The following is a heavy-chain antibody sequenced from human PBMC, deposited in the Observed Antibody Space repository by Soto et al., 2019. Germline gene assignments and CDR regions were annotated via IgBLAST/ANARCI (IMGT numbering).Heavy chain of an antibody. CDR3: ARIAYSSSWPPYYGMDV. CDR1: GFSLSNTRMG. CDR2: IFSNDEK. D-gene: IGHD6-13*01. J-gene: IGHJ6*02. V-gene: IGHV2-26*01. Sequence: SGPTLVNPTETLTLTCTVSGFSLSNTRMGVSWIRQPPGKALEWLAHIFSNDEKSYSTSLKSRLTISKDTSKSQVVLTMTNMDPVDTATYYCARIAYSSSWPPYYGMDVWGQGTTVTVSS.